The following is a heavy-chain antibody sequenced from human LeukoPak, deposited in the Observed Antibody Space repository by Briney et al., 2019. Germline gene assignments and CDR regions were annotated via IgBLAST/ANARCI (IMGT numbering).Heavy chain of an antibody. CDR1: GYTFTGYY. CDR2: ITPNRGGT. D-gene: IGHD2-2*01. CDR3: ARIFTLGYCSSTSCWKNSDY. Sequence: GASVKVSCKASGYTFTGYYMHWVRQAPGPRLECTGPITPNRGGTNYAQKFQGRVTMTRDTSISTAYMELSRLRSDDTAVYYCARIFTLGYCSSTSCWKNSDYWGQGTLVTVSS. V-gene: IGHV1-2*06. J-gene: IGHJ4*02.